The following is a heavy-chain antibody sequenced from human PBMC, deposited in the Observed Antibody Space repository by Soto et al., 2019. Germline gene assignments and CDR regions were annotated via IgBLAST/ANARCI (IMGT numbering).Heavy chain of an antibody. CDR1: GYTFTTYA. J-gene: IGHJ5*02. D-gene: IGHD2-21*02. CDR2: INAGNGST. CDR3: ARSSHIVVVTAIQPFDP. V-gene: IGHV1-3*01. Sequence: GASVKVSCKASGYTFTTYAMHWVRQAPGQRLEWMGWINAGNGSTKYSQKFQGRVTITRDTSASTAYMELSSLRSEDTAVYYCARSSHIVVVTAIQPFDPWGQGTLVTVSS.